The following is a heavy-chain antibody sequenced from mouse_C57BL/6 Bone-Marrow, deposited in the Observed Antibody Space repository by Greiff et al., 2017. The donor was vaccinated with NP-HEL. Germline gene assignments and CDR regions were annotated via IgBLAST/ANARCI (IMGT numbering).Heavy chain of an antibody. CDR3: ARSRDYSWFAY. Sequence: VQLQESGAELARPGASVKLSCKASGYTFTSYGISWVKQRTGQGLEWIGEIYPRSGNTYYNEKFKGKATLTADKSSSTAYMELRSLTSEDSAVYFCARSRDYSWFAYWGQGTLVTVSA. CDR2: IYPRSGNT. CDR1: GYTFTSYG. V-gene: IGHV1-81*01. J-gene: IGHJ3*01. D-gene: IGHD1-1*01.